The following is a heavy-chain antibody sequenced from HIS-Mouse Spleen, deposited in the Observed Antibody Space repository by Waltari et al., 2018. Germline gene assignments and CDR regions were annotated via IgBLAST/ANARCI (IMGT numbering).Heavy chain of an antibody. Sequence: QVQLVQSGAEVKKPGASVKVSCKASGYTFTGYYMHGVRQDPGQGLEGREWINPNRGGTNYAQKFPGRVTMTRDTSISTAYMELSRLRSDDTAVYYCARDPTLDAFDIWGQGTMVTVSS. CDR2: INPNRGGT. CDR3: ARDPTLDAFDI. J-gene: IGHJ3*02. V-gene: IGHV1-2*02. CDR1: GYTFTGYY.